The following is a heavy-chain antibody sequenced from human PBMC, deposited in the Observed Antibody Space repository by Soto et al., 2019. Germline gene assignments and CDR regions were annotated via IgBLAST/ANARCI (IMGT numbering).Heavy chain of an antibody. J-gene: IGHJ6*02. Sequence: GGSLRLSCAASGFTFTSYGMHWVRQAPGKGLEWVAVISNTGTNKYFADSLKGRVTISRDNSKNTLYLQVNSLRAEDTAVYYCAKDVGSFADYFGMDVWGQGTTVTVS. CDR3: AKDVGSFADYFGMDV. D-gene: IGHD3-10*01. CDR2: ISNTGTNK. CDR1: GFTFTSYG. V-gene: IGHV3-30*18.